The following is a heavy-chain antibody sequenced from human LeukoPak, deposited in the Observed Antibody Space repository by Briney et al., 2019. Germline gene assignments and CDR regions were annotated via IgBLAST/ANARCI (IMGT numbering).Heavy chain of an antibody. Sequence: PGGSLRLSCAASGFTFSSYGMHWVRQAPGKGLEWVAVISYDGSNKYYADSVKGRFTISRDNSKNTLYLQMNSLRAEDMAVYYCAKVLAAAGTNYWGQGTLVTVSS. CDR1: GFTFSSYG. CDR3: AKVLAAAGTNY. CDR2: ISYDGSNK. J-gene: IGHJ4*02. V-gene: IGHV3-30*18. D-gene: IGHD6-13*01.